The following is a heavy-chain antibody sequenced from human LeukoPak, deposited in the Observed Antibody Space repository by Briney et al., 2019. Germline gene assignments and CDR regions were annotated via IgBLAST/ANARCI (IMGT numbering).Heavy chain of an antibody. CDR2: IVVGSGNT. Sequence: SVKVSCKASRFTFTSSAVQWVRQARGQRLEWIGWIVVGSGNTNYAQKFQERVTITRDMSTSTAYMELSSLRSEDTAVYYCAALRLGELSLYGFFDYWGQGTLVTVSS. D-gene: IGHD3-16*02. CDR1: RFTFTSSA. V-gene: IGHV1-58*01. CDR3: AALRLGELSLYGFFDY. J-gene: IGHJ4*02.